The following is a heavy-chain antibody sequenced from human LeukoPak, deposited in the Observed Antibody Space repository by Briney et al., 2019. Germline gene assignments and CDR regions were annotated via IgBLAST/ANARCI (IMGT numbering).Heavy chain of an antibody. J-gene: IGHJ4*02. CDR2: ISYEGSNK. V-gene: IGHV3-30*18. D-gene: IGHD6-19*01. Sequence: QAGGSLRLSCAPSGFTFSNYGMHWVRQAPGKGLECVAVISYEGSNKYYADSVRGRFPISRDNSKNTLYLQMNSLRAEDTAVYYCAKVTTAWGSSGKFDNWGPGTLVTVSS. CDR3: AKVTTAWGSSGKFDN. CDR1: GFTFSNYG.